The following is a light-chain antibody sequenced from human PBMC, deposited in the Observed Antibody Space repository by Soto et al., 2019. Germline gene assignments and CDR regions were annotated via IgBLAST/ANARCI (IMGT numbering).Light chain of an antibody. CDR3: QQLGDAPYT. V-gene: IGKV3-20*01. CDR2: GAS. J-gene: IGKJ2*01. Sequence: EIVLTQSPGTLSLSPGERATLSCRASQSVGSNNLAWYQQKSGQPPRLLIYGASSRAAGIPDRFSGSGSGKDFTLTVSRLESEDFAVYYCQQLGDAPYTFGHGTTLEI. CDR1: QSVGSNN.